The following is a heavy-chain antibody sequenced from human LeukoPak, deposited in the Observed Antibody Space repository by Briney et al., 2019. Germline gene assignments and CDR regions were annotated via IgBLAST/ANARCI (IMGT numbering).Heavy chain of an antibody. Sequence: KSGGSLRLSCAASGFTFSSYSMNWVRQAPGKGLEWVSSISSSSSYIYYADSVKGRFTISRDTSENTLYLQISSLRVEDTAVYYCTVFGDSNHWGQGTLVTVSS. D-gene: IGHD4-17*01. CDR1: GFTFSSYS. V-gene: IGHV3-21*04. J-gene: IGHJ5*02. CDR2: ISSSSSYI. CDR3: TVFGDSNH.